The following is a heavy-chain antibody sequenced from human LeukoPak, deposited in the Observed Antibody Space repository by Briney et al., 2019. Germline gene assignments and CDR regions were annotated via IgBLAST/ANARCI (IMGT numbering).Heavy chain of an antibody. CDR1: GYTFTDYN. V-gene: IGHV1-2*07. J-gene: IGHJ6*03. CDR3: ARNWDQLVPSKGGPPRYFYFMDV. CDR2: IDPNRGGT. D-gene: IGHD2-15*01. Sequence: ASVKVSCKTSGYTFTDYNMHWVRQAPGQGPEWMGWIDPNRGGTNYAHRFQDRVTITRDTSISTVYMELNNLRSDDTAVYYCARNWDQLVPSKGGPPRYFYFMDVWGKGTSVIVSS.